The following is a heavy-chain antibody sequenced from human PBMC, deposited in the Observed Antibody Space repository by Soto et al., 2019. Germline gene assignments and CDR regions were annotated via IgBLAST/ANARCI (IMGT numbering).Heavy chain of an antibody. Sequence: VGSLRLSCAASGFTFSNAWMNWVRQAPGKGLEWVGRIKSKTDGGTTDYAAPVKGRFTISRDDSKNTLYLQMNSLKTEDTAVYYCTTDLSQTAPYYYYGMDVWGQGTTVTVSS. D-gene: IGHD1-1*01. CDR3: TTDLSQTAPYYYYGMDV. CDR2: IKSKTDGGTT. J-gene: IGHJ6*02. CDR1: GFTFSNAW. V-gene: IGHV3-15*07.